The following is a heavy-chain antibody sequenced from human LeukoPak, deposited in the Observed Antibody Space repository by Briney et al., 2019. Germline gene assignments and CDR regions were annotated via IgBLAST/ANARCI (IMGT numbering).Heavy chain of an antibody. J-gene: IGHJ5*02. CDR1: GGSISSGGYS. Sequence: SHSLSLTCAVSGGSISSGGYSWSWIRQPPGKGLEWIGYIYHSGSTYYNPSLKSRVTISVDRSKNQFSLKLSSVTAADTAVYYCDSRGVIHNWFDPWGQGTLVTVSS. V-gene: IGHV4-30-2*01. CDR2: IYHSGST. D-gene: IGHD3-10*01. CDR3: DSRGVIHNWFDP.